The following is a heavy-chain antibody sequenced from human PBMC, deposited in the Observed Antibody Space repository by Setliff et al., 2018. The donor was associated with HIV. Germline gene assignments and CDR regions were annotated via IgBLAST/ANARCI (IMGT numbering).Heavy chain of an antibody. D-gene: IGHD5-18*01. CDR2: IDNSGST. V-gene: IGHV4-4*09. CDR1: GGSISSYY. CDR3: ARRGYSYVERVYYYYMDV. Sequence: SETLSLTCTVSGGSISSYYWSWIRQPPGKGLEWIGYIDNSGSTNYNPSLKSRVTISVDTSKNQIALKLSSVTAADTAMYYCARRGYSYVERVYYYYMDVWGKGTTVTVSS. J-gene: IGHJ6*03.